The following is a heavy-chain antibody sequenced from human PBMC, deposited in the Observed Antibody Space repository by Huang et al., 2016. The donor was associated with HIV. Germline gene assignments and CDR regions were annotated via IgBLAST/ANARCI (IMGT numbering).Heavy chain of an antibody. CDR2: IDPTRGAI. CDR3: AGEAWASGVAHYFDY. D-gene: IGHD3-10*01. CDR1: GYRLPGHF. Sequence: QVQLVQSGAEVKRPGASVKVSCKASGYRLPGHFIHWVRQAPRQGLEWMDRIDPTRGAINWESRCQGRVSMTRDKSIGTAYMELSGLRADDTAVFFCAGEAWASGVAHYFDYWGPGTLVTVSS. J-gene: IGHJ4*02. V-gene: IGHV1-2*06.